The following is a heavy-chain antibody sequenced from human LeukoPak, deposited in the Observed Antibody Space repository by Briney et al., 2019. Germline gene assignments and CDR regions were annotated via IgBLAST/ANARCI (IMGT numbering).Heavy chain of an antibody. CDR3: ARDNAAAGKGYFDY. CDR2: IIPILGIA. J-gene: IGHJ4*02. D-gene: IGHD6-13*01. V-gene: IGHV1-69*04. CDR1: GGTFSSYA. Sequence: ASVKVSCKASGGTFSSYAISWVRQAPGQGLEWMGRIIPILGIANYAQKFQGRVTITADKSTSTAYMELSSLRSEDTAVYYCARDNAAAGKGYFDYWGQGTLVTVSS.